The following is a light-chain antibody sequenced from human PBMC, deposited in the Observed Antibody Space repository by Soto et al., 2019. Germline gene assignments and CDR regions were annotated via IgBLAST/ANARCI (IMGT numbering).Light chain of an antibody. CDR1: SSNIRNNY. J-gene: IGLJ1*01. V-gene: IGLV1-51*01. CDR2: DNN. CDR3: GTWDSSLSAYV. Sequence: QSVLTQPPSVSAAPRQKATISCSGSSSNIRNNYVSWYQQLPGTAPKLLIYDNNKRPSGIPDRFSGSKSGTSATLGITGLQTGDEADYYCGTWDSSLSAYVFGTGTKLTVL.